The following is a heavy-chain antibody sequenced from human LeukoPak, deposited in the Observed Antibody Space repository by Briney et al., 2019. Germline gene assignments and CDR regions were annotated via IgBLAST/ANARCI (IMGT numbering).Heavy chain of an antibody. V-gene: IGHV3-33*06. D-gene: IGHD3-9*01. CDR3: AKQHFDWLLSEDAFDI. Sequence: SGGSLRLSCAASGFTFSGYGMHWVRQAPGKGLEWVAVIWYDGSNKYYADSVKGRFTISRDNSKNTLYLQMNSLRAEDTAVYYCAKQHFDWLLSEDAFDIWGQGTMVTVSS. CDR1: GFTFSGYG. CDR2: IWYDGSNK. J-gene: IGHJ3*02.